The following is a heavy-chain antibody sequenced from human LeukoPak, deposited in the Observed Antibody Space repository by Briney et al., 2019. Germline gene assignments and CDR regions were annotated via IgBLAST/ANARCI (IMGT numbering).Heavy chain of an antibody. V-gene: IGHV3-21*01. CDR1: GFTFSSYS. CDR3: ARDLGYYDSSGYDY. CDR2: ISSSSSYI. Sequence: GGSLRLSCAASGFTFSSYSMNWVRQAPGKGLEWVPSISSSSSYIYYADSVKGRFTISRDNAKNSLYLQMNSLRAEDTAVYYCARDLGYYDSSGYDYWGQGTLVTVSS. J-gene: IGHJ4*02. D-gene: IGHD3-22*01.